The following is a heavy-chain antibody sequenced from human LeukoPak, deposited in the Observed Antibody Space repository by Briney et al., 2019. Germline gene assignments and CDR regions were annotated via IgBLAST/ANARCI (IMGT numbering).Heavy chain of an antibody. V-gene: IGHV4-31*03. Sequence: SETLSLTCTVSGGSINTGSYYWSWIRQHPGKGLEWIGYIYYSGSTYYNPSLKSRVTISIDTSKNHFSLRLNSVTAADTAVYYCARASSSWYEGWFDPWGQGTLVTVSS. CDR1: GGSINTGSYY. CDR3: ARASSSWYEGWFDP. D-gene: IGHD6-13*01. J-gene: IGHJ5*02. CDR2: IYYSGST.